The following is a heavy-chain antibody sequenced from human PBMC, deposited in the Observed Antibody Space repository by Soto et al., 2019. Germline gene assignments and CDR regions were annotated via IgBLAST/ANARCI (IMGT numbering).Heavy chain of an antibody. J-gene: IGHJ4*02. D-gene: IGHD3-9*01. CDR3: AISNPNYDILTGYYKSSFDY. Sequence: PGESLTLSCKGSGYSFTNYWIGWVRQMPGKGLEWMGIIYPGDSDTRYSPSFQGQVTISADKSIRTAYLQWHTLKASDTAMYFSAISNPNYDILTGYYKSSFDYWGRGTLVTVSS. V-gene: IGHV5-51*03. CDR2: IYPGDSDT. CDR1: GYSFTNYW.